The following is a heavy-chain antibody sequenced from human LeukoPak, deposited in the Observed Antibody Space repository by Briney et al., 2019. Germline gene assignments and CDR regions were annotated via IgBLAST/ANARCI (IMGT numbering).Heavy chain of an antibody. CDR2: INSDGSST. Sequence: PGGSLRLSCGASGFTFSTYWMHWVRQAPGKGLVWVSRINSDGSSTGYADSVWGRFTISRDNAKNTLYLQMNSLRAEDTAVYYCTRDFDAATGYWGQGTLVTVSS. CDR3: TRDFDAATGY. CDR1: GFTFSTYW. D-gene: IGHD3-9*01. J-gene: IGHJ4*02. V-gene: IGHV3-74*01.